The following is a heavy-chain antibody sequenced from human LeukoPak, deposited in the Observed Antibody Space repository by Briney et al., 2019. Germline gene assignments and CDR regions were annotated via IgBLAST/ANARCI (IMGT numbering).Heavy chain of an antibody. J-gene: IGHJ4*02. D-gene: IGHD6-6*01. V-gene: IGHV3-11*01. CDR1: GFTFSDYY. Sequence: PGGSLSLSCAASGFTFSDYYMSWIRQAPGKGLEWVSYISSSGSTIYYADSVKGRFTISRDNAKNSLYLQMNSLRAEDTAVYYCARVARGHSSSPDYFDYWGQGTLVTVSS. CDR3: ARVARGHSSSPDYFDY. CDR2: ISSSGSTI.